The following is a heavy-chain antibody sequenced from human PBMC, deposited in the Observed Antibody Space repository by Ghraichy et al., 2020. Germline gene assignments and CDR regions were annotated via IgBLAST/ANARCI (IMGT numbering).Heavy chain of an antibody. V-gene: IGHV4-4*02. D-gene: IGHD3-10*01. CDR1: GGSISSSNW. CDR2: IYHSGST. J-gene: IGHJ6*02. Sequence: SETLSLTCAVSGGSISSSNWWTWVRQFPGKGLEWIGEIYHSGSTNYNPSLKSRVTISVDKPKNQFSLKINSVTAADTAVYYCSRGGSASLREYSGMDVWGQGTTVIVSS. CDR3: SRGGSASLREYSGMDV.